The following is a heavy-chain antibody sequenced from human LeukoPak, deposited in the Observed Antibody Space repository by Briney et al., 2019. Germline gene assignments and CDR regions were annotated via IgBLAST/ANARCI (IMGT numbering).Heavy chain of an antibody. CDR1: GFTFSSYG. Sequence: GRSLRLSCAASGFTFSSYGMHWVRQAPGKGLEWVAVIWYDGSNKYYADSVKGRFTISRDNSKNTLYLQMNSLRAEDTAVYYCGKIPLDSSDLDYWGQGTLVTVSS. V-gene: IGHV3-33*06. CDR3: GKIPLDSSDLDY. J-gene: IGHJ4*02. D-gene: IGHD6-19*01. CDR2: IWYDGSNK.